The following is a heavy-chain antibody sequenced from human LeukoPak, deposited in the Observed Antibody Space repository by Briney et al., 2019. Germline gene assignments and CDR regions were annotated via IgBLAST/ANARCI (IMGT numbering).Heavy chain of an antibody. CDR2: IHPNSGGT. J-gene: IGHJ4*02. CDR3: ARGDIYWDY. V-gene: IGHV1-2*02. D-gene: IGHD2-15*01. CDR1: GYTFTAYY. Sequence: ASVKVSCKASGYTFTAYYVHWVRQAPGQGVEWMGWIHPNSGGTKYAQNFQGRVTMTRDTSSSTAYMELSSLRSDDTAVYYCARGDIYWDYWGQGTQVTVSS.